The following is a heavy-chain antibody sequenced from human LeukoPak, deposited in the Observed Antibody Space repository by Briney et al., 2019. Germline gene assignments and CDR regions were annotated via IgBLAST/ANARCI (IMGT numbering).Heavy chain of an antibody. CDR1: GYTFTGYY. CDR2: INPNSGGT. Sequence: ASVKVSCKASGYTFTGYYMHWVRQAPGQGLEWMGWINPNSGGTNYAQKFQGRVTMTRDTSISTAYMELSRLRSDDTAVYYCARLPLYSGYDRGGGNYWGQGTLVTVSS. CDR3: ARLPLYSGYDRGGGNY. D-gene: IGHD5-12*01. V-gene: IGHV1-2*02. J-gene: IGHJ4*02.